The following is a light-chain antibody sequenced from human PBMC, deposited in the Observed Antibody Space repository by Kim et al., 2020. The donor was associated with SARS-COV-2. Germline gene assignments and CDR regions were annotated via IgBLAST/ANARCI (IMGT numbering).Light chain of an antibody. CDR1: NIGSKT. CDR2: YDS. J-gene: IGLJ3*02. Sequence: YELTQPPSVSVAPGKTARITCGGNNIGSKTVHWYQQKPGQAPVLVIYYDSDRPSGIPERFSGSHSGNTATLNISRVEAGDEADYYCQVWDSSSDHWVFGGGTQLTVL. CDR3: QVWDSSSDHWV. V-gene: IGLV3-21*04.